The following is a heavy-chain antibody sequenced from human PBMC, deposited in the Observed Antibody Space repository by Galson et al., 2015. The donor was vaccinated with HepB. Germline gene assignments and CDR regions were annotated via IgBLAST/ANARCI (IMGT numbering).Heavy chain of an antibody. CDR3: ARAEYYYYMDV. CDR1: GFTLSNYW. Sequence: SLRLSCAASGFTLSNYWMHWVRQAPGKGLVWVSRINSDGSSTSYADSVKGRFTVSRDNAKNTLYLQMSSLRAEDTAVYYCARAEYYYYMDVWGKGTTVTVSS. J-gene: IGHJ6*03. V-gene: IGHV3-74*01. CDR2: INSDGSST.